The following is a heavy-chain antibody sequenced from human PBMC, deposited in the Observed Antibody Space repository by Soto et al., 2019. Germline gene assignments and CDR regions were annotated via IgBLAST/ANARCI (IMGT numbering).Heavy chain of an antibody. J-gene: IGHJ4*02. Sequence: QITLRESGPTVVKPTQTLTLTCTFSGFSLNTPGGGVGWIRQPPGKALEGVALIYWDDDKRYNPSLKRRLVITKDSSKNQVVLTMTNVDPVDTATYYCAHLVTADDSEYFEFWGQGTLVPVSP. CDR1: GFSLNTPGGG. CDR2: IYWDDDK. V-gene: IGHV2-5*02. CDR3: AHLVTADDSEYFEF. D-gene: IGHD3-3*01.